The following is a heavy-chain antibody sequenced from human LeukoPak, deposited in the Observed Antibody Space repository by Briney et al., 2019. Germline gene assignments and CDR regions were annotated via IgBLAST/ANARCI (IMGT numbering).Heavy chain of an antibody. Sequence: SETLSLTCTVSGGSISSPIYYWGWIRQPPGKGLEWIASIYYSGSTFYNPSLKSRVTISVDTSKNQFSLKLSSVTAADTAVYYCAREFGRITIFGVVTIPDRFYFDYWGQGTLVTVSS. CDR2: IYYSGST. D-gene: IGHD3-3*01. CDR1: GGSISSPIYY. V-gene: IGHV4-39*07. CDR3: AREFGRITIFGVVTIPDRFYFDY. J-gene: IGHJ4*02.